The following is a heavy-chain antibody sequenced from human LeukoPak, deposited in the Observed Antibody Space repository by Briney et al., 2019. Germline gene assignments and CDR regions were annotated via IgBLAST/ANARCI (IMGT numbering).Heavy chain of an antibody. CDR3: ARPIRGYSYGLLGHDAFDI. Sequence: GASVKVSCKASGYTFTGYYMHWVRQAPGQGLEWMGWINPNSGGTNYAQKFQGRVTMTRDTSISTAYMELSRLRSDDTAVYYCARPIRGYSYGLLGHDAFDIWGQGTMVTVSS. CDR2: INPNSGGT. D-gene: IGHD5-18*01. J-gene: IGHJ3*02. V-gene: IGHV1-2*02. CDR1: GYTFTGYY.